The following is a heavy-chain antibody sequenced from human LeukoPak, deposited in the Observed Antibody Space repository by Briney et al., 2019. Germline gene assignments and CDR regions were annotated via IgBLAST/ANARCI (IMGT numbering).Heavy chain of an antibody. D-gene: IGHD5-24*01. V-gene: IGHV4-61*02. Sequence: SQTLSLTCTVSGGSISSGSYYWSWIRQPAGKGLEWIGRIYTSGSTNYNPSLKSRVTISVDTSTNQFSLKLSSVTAADTAVYYCARGAATINYYYYYYMDVWGKGTTVTISS. CDR2: IYTSGST. CDR3: ARGAATINYYYYYYMDV. CDR1: GGSISSGSYY. J-gene: IGHJ6*03.